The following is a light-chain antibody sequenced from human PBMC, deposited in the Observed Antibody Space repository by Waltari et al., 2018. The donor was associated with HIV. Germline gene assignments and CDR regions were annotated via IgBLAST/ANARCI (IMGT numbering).Light chain of an antibody. CDR2: EDN. J-gene: IGLJ2*01. Sequence: QSALIPLPSASGSPGQSLTISCAGISSDVGRNMYVSWYQHHPGKAPQFMIYEDNRRPSGVPDRFAGSKSGNTASLTVSGLQADDEADYYCSSYAGTNGLFGGGTKLTVL. CDR1: SSDVGRNMY. CDR3: SSYAGTNGL. V-gene: IGLV2-8*01.